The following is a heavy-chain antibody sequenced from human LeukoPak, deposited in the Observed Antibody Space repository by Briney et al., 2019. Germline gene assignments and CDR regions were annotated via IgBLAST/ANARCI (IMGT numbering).Heavy chain of an antibody. D-gene: IGHD6-19*01. CDR1: GGTFSSYA. CDR3: ARIAAASSGWYYYMDV. CDR2: IIPIFGTA. J-gene: IGHJ6*03. Sequence: SVKGSCKASGGTFSSYAISWVRQAPGQGLEWMGGIIPIFGTANYAQKFQGRVTITTDESTSTAYMELSSLRSEDTAVYYCARIAAASSGWYYYMDVWGKGTTVTVSS. V-gene: IGHV1-69*05.